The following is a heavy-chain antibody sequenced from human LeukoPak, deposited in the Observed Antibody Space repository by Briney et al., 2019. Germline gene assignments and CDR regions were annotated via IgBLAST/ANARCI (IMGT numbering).Heavy chain of an antibody. CDR1: GYSISSGYY. CDR2: IYHSGST. D-gene: IGHD3-10*01. CDR3: ARGRSSMVRGYYYYYMDV. J-gene: IGHJ6*03. V-gene: IGHV4-38-2*02. Sequence: SETLSLTCIVSGYSISSGYYWGWIRQPPGKGLEWIGSIYHSGSTNYNPSLKGRVTISVDTSKNQFSLKLSSVTAADTAVYYCARGRSSMVRGYYYYYMDVWGKGTTVTISS.